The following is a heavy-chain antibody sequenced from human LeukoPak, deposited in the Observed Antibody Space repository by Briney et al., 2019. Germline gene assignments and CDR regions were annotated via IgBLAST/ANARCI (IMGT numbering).Heavy chain of an antibody. CDR1: GFTFSSYW. CDR2: IKQDGSEK. J-gene: IGHJ6*02. V-gene: IGHV3-7*01. CDR3: ARVGGYCSSTSCYNHYYYYYGMDV. Sequence: GGSLRLSCAASGFTFSSYWMSWVRQAPGKGLEWVANIKQDGSEKYYVDSVKGRFTISRDNAKNSLYLQMNSLRAEDTAVYYCARVGGYCSSTSCYNHYYYYYGMDVWGQGTTVTVSS. D-gene: IGHD2-2*01.